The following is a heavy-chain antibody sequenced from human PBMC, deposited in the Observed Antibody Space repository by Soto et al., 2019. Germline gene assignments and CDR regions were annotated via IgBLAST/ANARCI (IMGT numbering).Heavy chain of an antibody. Sequence: GGSLRLSCAASGFTFSSYGMHWVRQAPGKGLEWVAVISYDGSNKYYADSVKGRFTISRDNSKNTLYLQMNSLRAEDTAVYYCAKTGGRGSGTNGAFDIWGQGTMVTVSS. D-gene: IGHD3-16*01. V-gene: IGHV3-30*18. CDR3: AKTGGRGSGTNGAFDI. J-gene: IGHJ3*02. CDR1: GFTFSSYG. CDR2: ISYDGSNK.